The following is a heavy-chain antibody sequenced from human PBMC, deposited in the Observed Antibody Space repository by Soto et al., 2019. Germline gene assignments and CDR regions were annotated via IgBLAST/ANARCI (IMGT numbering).Heavy chain of an antibody. J-gene: IGHJ6*02. CDR1: GGTFSSYA. D-gene: IGHD3-10*01. Sequence: RASVNVSCKASGGTFSSYAISWVRQAPGQGLEWMGGIIPIFGTANYAQKFQGRVTITAXXXXXXAXMELXXXXSEDTAVYYYARESSLITMVRGVIFGAMDVWG. CDR3: ARESSLITMVRGVIFGAMDV. CDR2: IIPIFGTA. V-gene: IGHV1-69*13.